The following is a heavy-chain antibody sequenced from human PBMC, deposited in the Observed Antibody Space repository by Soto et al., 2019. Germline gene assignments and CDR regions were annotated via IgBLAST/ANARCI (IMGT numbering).Heavy chain of an antibody. V-gene: IGHV3-7*01. D-gene: IGHD2-21*01. J-gene: IGHJ4*02. Sequence: EVHLVESGGGLVQPWGSLRLSCAASGFTFSSYWMTWVRQAPGKGLEWVANTKPDGSEKNYVGSVKGRFTISRDNAKNSLFLQMDSLRAEDTAVYYCARVAYVDESFDYWGQGTLVTVSS. CDR1: GFTFSSYW. CDR2: TKPDGSEK. CDR3: ARVAYVDESFDY.